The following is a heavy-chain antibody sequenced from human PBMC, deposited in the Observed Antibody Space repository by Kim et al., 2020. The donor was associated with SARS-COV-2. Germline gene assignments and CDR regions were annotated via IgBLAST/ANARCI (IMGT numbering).Heavy chain of an antibody. V-gene: IGHV4-59*01. Sequence: SETLSLTCTVSGGSLGPYYGSWIRQSPVKGLEWIGYIYSSGSINYNPSLKSRVTISRDTSKNQFSLRLTSVTAADTAVYYCATALRGGDYYGLDVWGQGT. CDR3: ATALRGGDYYGLDV. CDR2: IYSSGSI. J-gene: IGHJ6*02. D-gene: IGHD3-10*01. CDR1: GGSLGPYY.